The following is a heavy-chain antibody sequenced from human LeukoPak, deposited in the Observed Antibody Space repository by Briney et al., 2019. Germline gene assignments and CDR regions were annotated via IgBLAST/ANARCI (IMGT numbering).Heavy chain of an antibody. J-gene: IGHJ4*02. D-gene: IGHD5-18*01. CDR2: ISGSGGST. CDR3: AKGSGRGYSYGLEY. Sequence: GGSLRLSCAASGFTFSSYAMSWVRQAPGKGLEWVSAISGSGGSTYYADSVKGRFTISRDSSKNTLYLQMNSLRAEDTAVYYCAKGSGRGYSYGLEYWGQGTLVTVSS. CDR1: GFTFSSYA. V-gene: IGHV3-23*01.